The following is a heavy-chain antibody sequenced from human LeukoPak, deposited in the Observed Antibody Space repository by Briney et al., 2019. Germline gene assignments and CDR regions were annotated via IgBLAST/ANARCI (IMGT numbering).Heavy chain of an antibody. CDR2: IYYSGST. CDR3: ARGGSTSVSYYFDY. V-gene: IGHV4-39*07. D-gene: IGHD3-10*01. CDR1: GGSISSSSYY. J-gene: IGHJ4*02. Sequence: SETLSLTCTVSGGSISSSSYYWGWIRQPPGKGLEWIGSIYYSGSTYYNPSLKSRVTISVDTSKNQFSLNLRSVTAADTAVYFCARGGSTSVSYYFDYWGQGTLVTVSS.